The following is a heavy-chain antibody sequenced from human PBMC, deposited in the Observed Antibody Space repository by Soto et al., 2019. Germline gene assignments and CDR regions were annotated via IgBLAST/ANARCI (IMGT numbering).Heavy chain of an antibody. CDR1: GYTFTTFW. J-gene: IGHJ5*02. V-gene: IGHV5-10-1*01. Sequence: GESLKISCTGFGYTFTTFWISWVRQMPGKGLEWMGRIDPGDTYATYSPAFQGHVTISADKDTSTAYLQWSSLKAPDTAMYFCARIYCTTTTRDSWFDPWGQGTLVTSPQ. D-gene: IGHD2-2*01. CDR3: ARIYCTTTTRDSWFDP. CDR2: IDPGDTYA.